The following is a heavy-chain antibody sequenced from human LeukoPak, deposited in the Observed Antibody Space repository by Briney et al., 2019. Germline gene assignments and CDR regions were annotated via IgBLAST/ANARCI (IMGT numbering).Heavy chain of an antibody. CDR3: AKDDSVNYDILTGESVP. CDR1: GFTFSSYG. CDR2: ISYDGSNK. J-gene: IGHJ5*02. Sequence: GGSLRLSCAASGFTFSSYGMHWVRQAPGKGLEWVAVISYDGSNKYYADSVKGRFTISRDNSKNTLYPQMDSLRAEDTAVYYCAKDDSVNYDILTGESVPWGQGTLVTVSS. V-gene: IGHV3-30*18. D-gene: IGHD3-9*01.